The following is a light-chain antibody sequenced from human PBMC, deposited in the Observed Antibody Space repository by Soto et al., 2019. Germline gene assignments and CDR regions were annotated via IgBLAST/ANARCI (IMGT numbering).Light chain of an antibody. Sequence: DIQMTQSPSTLSASVGDRVTITCRASQPISNWLAWYQQKPGKAPKVLIFDASTLNGEVPSRISGRRSGTDFTLTISSLQPSDFATYYCQEYNTYPRTFSGGTKVDIK. CDR2: DAS. CDR3: QEYNTYPRT. J-gene: IGKJ4*01. CDR1: QPISNW. V-gene: IGKV1-5*01.